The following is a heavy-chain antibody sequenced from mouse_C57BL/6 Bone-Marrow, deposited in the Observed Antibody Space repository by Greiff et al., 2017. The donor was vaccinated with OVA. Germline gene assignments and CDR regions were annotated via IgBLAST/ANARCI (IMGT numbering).Heavy chain of an antibody. CDR1: GYTFTDYE. Sequence: VQLQQSGAELVRPGASVTLSCKASGYTFTDYEMHWVKQTPVHGLEWIGAIDPETGGTAYNQKFKGKAILTADKSSSTAYMELRSLTSEDSAVYYCTRWGTTVEEAWFAYWGQGTLVTVSA. J-gene: IGHJ3*01. CDR3: TRWGTTVEEAWFAY. CDR2: IDPETGGT. D-gene: IGHD1-1*01. V-gene: IGHV1-15*01.